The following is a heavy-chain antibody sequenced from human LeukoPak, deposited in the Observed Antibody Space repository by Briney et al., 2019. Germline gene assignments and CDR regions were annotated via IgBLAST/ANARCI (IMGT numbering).Heavy chain of an antibody. V-gene: IGHV5-51*01. CDR2: IYPGDSDT. CDR3: ARPNDPDSIGDAFDI. CDR1: GYSFTSYW. J-gene: IGHJ3*02. D-gene: IGHD3-22*01. Sequence: GESLKISCKGSGYSFTSYWIGWVRQMPGKGLEWMGIIYPGDSDTRYSPSFQGQVTILADKSISTAYLKWSSLTASDTAMYYCARPNDPDSIGDAFDIWGQGTMVTVSS.